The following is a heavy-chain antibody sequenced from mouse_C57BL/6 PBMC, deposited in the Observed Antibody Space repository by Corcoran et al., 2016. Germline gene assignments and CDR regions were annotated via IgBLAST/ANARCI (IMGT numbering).Heavy chain of an antibody. CDR1: GYTFTSYW. J-gene: IGHJ1*03. CDR2: INPSNGGT. CDR3: ARGFIYYYGSSYWYFDV. V-gene: IGHV1-53*01. Sequence: QVQLQQPGTELVKPGASVKLSCKASGYTFTSYWMHWVKQRPGQGLEWIGNINPSNGGTNYNEKFKSKATLTAEKSSSTAYMQLSSLTSEDSAVYFCARGFIYYYGSSYWYFDVWGTGTTVTVSS. D-gene: IGHD1-1*01.